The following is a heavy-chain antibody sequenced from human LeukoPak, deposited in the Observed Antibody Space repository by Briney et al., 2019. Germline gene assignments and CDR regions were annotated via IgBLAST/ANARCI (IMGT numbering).Heavy chain of an antibody. Sequence: GGSLRLSCAASEFTFTSYELNWVRQAPGKGLEWVSYISSSGNTISYADSVKGRFTISRDNAKNSLYLQVISLRAEDTAVYDCARGPSIAARYDAFDIWGQGTMVTVSS. CDR3: ARGPSIAARYDAFDI. CDR2: ISSSGNTI. CDR1: EFTFTSYE. D-gene: IGHD6-6*01. J-gene: IGHJ3*02. V-gene: IGHV3-48*03.